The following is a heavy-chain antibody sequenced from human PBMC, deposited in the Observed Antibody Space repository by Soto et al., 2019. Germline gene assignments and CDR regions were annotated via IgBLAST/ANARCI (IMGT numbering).Heavy chain of an antibody. CDR3: ARGTGWFDP. V-gene: IGHV1-18*04. Sequence: ASVEVSCKASGYNFGSYTITWMRQAPGQGLEWLGWISPYNGHTKYAQRFQGRVAMTTDTSTDTAYLEMTRLRSDDTAVYYCARGTGWFDPWGQGTLVTSPQ. CDR1: GYNFGSYT. J-gene: IGHJ5*02. CDR2: ISPYNGHT.